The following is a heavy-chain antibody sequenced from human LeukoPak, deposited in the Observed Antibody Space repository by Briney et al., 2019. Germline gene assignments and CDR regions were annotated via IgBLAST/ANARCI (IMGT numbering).Heavy chain of an antibody. D-gene: IGHD2-15*01. V-gene: IGHV3-21*04. CDR1: GFTFTSYS. CDR2: IRFTGSYI. Sequence: PGGSLRLSCAASGFTFTSYSMNWVRQAPGRGLEWVSSIRFTGSYIYYADSVKGRFTISRDDAKNLLSLQMISLRVEDTAVYYCAKAPYCSGGSCWYYFDYWGQGTLVTVSS. CDR3: AKAPYCSGGSCWYYFDY. J-gene: IGHJ4*02.